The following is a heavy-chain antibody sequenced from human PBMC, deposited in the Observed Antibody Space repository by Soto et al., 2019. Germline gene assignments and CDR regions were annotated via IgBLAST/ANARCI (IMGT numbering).Heavy chain of an antibody. CDR3: ARDMGYCSSTSCLTDYYYYCGMDV. J-gene: IGHJ6*02. CDR2: ISSSSSYI. D-gene: IGHD2-2*01. Sequence: GGSLRLSCAASGFTFSSYSMNWVRQAPGKGLEWVSSISSSSSYIYYADSVKGRFTISRDNAKNSLYLQMNSLGAEDTAVYYCARDMGYCSSTSCLTDYYYYCGMDVWGQGTTVTVSS. V-gene: IGHV3-21*01. CDR1: GFTFSSYS.